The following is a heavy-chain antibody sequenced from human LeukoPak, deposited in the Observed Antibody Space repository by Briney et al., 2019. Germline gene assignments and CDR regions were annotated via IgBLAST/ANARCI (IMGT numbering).Heavy chain of an antibody. CDR3: ARYHYYSSWFDP. V-gene: IGHV4-30-4*01. Sequence: SETLSLTCTVSGGSISSGDYYWSWIRQPPGKGLEWIGYIYHSGSTYYNPSLKSRVTISVDTSKNQFSLKLSSVTAADTAVYYCARYHYYSSWFDPWGQGTLVTVSS. D-gene: IGHD4-11*01. CDR2: IYHSGST. J-gene: IGHJ5*02. CDR1: GGSISSGDYY.